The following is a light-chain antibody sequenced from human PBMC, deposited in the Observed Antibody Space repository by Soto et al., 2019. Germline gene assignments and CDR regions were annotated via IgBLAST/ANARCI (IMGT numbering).Light chain of an antibody. CDR2: DAS. J-gene: IGKJ1*01. Sequence: DMQVTQSPSTLSASVGDRVTITCRTSQSISNFLYWYQHKLGKAPKLLIYDASRLYSGVPSRFSGSGSGTDFTLTISSLQPEDFATYYCQQSYITPRTFGQGTKVDIK. CDR3: QQSYITPRT. CDR1: QSISNF. V-gene: IGKV1-39*01.